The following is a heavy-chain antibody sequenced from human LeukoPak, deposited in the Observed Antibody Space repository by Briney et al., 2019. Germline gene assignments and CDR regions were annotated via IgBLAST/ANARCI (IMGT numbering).Heavy chain of an antibody. J-gene: IGHJ4*02. V-gene: IGHV3-23*01. Sequence: QPGGSLRLSCAASGFTFSNYAMNWVRQAPGKGLEWVSAVSGSGGSTYYADSVKGRFTISRDNSKNTRYLQMNSLRAEDTAVYYCAKVTYYYDSSGYYPYFDYWGQGTLVTVSS. D-gene: IGHD3-22*01. CDR3: AKVTYYYDSSGYYPYFDY. CDR1: GFTFSNYA. CDR2: VSGSGGST.